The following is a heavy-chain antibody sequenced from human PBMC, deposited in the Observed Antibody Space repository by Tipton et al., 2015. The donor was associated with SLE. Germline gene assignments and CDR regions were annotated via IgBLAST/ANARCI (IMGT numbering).Heavy chain of an antibody. CDR1: GFTFSSYE. CDR2: ISSSGSSL. Sequence: GSLRLSCAASGFTFSSYEMNWVRQAPGKGLEWVSYISSSGSSLYHADSVRGRFTISRDNAKNSLYLQMNSLRAEDTAVYYCARARAILSDFWSGYYFDYWGQGTLVTVSS. D-gene: IGHD3-3*01. J-gene: IGHJ4*02. V-gene: IGHV3-48*03. CDR3: ARARAILSDFWSGYYFDY.